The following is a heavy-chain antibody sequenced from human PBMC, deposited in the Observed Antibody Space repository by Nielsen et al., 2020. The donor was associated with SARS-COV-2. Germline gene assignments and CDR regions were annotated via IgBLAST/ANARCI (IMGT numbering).Heavy chain of an antibody. J-gene: IGHJ4*02. CDR2: IYYSGST. D-gene: IGHD6-19*01. V-gene: IGHV4-39*01. CDR1: GGSISSSSYY. Sequence: SETLSLTCTVSGGSISSSSYYWGWIRQPPGKGLEWIGSIYYSGSTYYNPSLKSRVTISVDTSKNQFSLKLSSVTAANTAVYYCASRYSSGRGSGDYLGQGTLVTVSS. CDR3: ASRYSSGRGSGDY.